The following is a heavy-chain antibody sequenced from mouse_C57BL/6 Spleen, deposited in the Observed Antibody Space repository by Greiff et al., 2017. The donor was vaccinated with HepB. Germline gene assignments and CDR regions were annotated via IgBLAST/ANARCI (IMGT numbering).Heavy chain of an antibody. CDR3: TGGGLDYDWFAY. CDR2: IDPETGGT. V-gene: IGHV1-15*01. D-gene: IGHD2-4*01. Sequence: VQLQQSGAELVRPGASVTLSCKASGYTFTDYEMHWVKQTPVHGLEWIGAIDPETGGTAYNQKFKGKAILTADKSSSTAYMELRSLTSEDSAVYYCTGGGLDYDWFAYWGQGTLVTVSA. J-gene: IGHJ3*01. CDR1: GYTFTDYE.